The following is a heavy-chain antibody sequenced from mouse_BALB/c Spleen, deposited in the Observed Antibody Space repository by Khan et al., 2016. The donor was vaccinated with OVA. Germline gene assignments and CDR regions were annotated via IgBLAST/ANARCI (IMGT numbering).Heavy chain of an antibody. J-gene: IGHJ4*01. CDR1: GFSLTNYG. CDR3: ARQPYYHYDIMDY. D-gene: IGHD2-10*01. Sequence: QVQLNQSGPGLVAPSQSLSITCTISGFSLTNYGVHWVRQPPGKGLEWLVVIWSDGSTTYNSALKSRLTISKDNSESQVFLKMNSLQTDDTAMYFCARQPYYHYDIMDYWGQGTSVTVSS. CDR2: IWSDGST. V-gene: IGHV2-6-1*01.